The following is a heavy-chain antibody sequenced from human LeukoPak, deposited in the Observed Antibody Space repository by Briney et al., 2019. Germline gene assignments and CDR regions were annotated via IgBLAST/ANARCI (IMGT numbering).Heavy chain of an antibody. CDR3: AKDRSVVVPAAPITPAFDY. V-gene: IGHV3-23*01. Sequence: GGSLRLSCAASGFTISSYAMSWVRQAPGKGLEWVSAISGSGGSTYYADSVKGRFTISRDNSKNTLYLQMNSLRAEDTAVYYCAKDRSVVVPAAPITPAFDYWGQGTLVTVSS. D-gene: IGHD2-2*01. CDR1: GFTISSYA. CDR2: ISGSGGST. J-gene: IGHJ4*02.